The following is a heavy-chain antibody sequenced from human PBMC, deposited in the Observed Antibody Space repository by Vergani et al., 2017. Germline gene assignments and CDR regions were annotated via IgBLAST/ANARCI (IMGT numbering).Heavy chain of an antibody. CDR3: AKVQFFGTCRYFDY. V-gene: IGHV3-23*04. Sequence: VQLVESGGGVVQPGRSLRLSCAASGFTFSSYAMSWVRQAPGKGLEWVSAISGSGGSTYYADSVKGRFTSSRDNSKNTLYLQMNSLRADDTAVYYCAKVQFFGTCRYFDYWGQGTLVTVSA. D-gene: IGHD3-3*01. CDR2: ISGSGGST. J-gene: IGHJ4*02. CDR1: GFTFSSYA.